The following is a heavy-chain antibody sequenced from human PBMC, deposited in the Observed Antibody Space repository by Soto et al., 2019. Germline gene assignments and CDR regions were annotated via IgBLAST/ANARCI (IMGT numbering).Heavy chain of an antibody. CDR3: ARVPGSGTYYDNRIANDAFDI. V-gene: IGHV3-33*01. D-gene: IGHD3-10*01. CDR2: IWYDGRSE. CDR1: GFTFSNCG. J-gene: IGHJ3*02. Sequence: PGGSLRLSCAASGFTFSNCGVHWVRQAPGKGLEWVAVIWYDGRSEYYTESVKGRFTISRDNSKNTLYLQMNSLRAEDTAVYYCARVPGSGTYYDNRIANDAFDIWGQGTMVTVSS.